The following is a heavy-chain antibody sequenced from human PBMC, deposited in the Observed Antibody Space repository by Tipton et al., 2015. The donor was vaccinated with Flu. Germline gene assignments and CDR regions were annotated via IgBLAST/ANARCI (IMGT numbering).Heavy chain of an antibody. Sequence: QSGAEVKKPGASVKVSCKASGYTFTSYGIGWVRQAPGQGLEWMGWISAYNGNTNYAQKLQGRVTMTTDTSTSTAYMELRSLRSDDTAVYYCAANHYYDSSGYYFGVGAFDIWGQGTMVTVSS. CDR1: GYTFTSYG. CDR3: AANHYYDSSGYYFGVGAFDI. V-gene: IGHV1-18*01. D-gene: IGHD3-22*01. J-gene: IGHJ3*02. CDR2: ISAYNGNT.